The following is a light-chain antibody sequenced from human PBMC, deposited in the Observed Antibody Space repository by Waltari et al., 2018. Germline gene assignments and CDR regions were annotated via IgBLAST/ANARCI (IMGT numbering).Light chain of an antibody. CDR2: SNT. CDR3: AAWDDSLNGVV. V-gene: IGLV1-44*01. J-gene: IGLJ2*01. CDR1: SSNVGSNT. Sequence: QSVLTQPPSASGTPGQRVTISCSGSSSNVGSNTVNWYQQLSGMAPKLLIYSNTQRPSGVPDRFSGSKSGTSASLAISGLRSEDEADYYCAAWDDSLNGVVFGGGTKLTVL.